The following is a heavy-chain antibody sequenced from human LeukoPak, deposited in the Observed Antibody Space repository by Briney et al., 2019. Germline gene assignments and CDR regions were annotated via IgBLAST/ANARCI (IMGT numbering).Heavy chain of an antibody. J-gene: IGHJ3*02. CDR3: SRDRSGTYDAFAI. D-gene: IGHD3-22*01. V-gene: IGHV3-66*02. CDR1: GFTASSNY. Sequence: RGSLRLSCAASGFTASSNYMSWVRQAPGKGLEWVSVIYSGGSTYYPNSVTGRFTISIYNSKNTLYLQMNSLRAEHTPVYYCSRDRSGTYDAFAIWGQGTMATVSS. CDR2: IYSGGST.